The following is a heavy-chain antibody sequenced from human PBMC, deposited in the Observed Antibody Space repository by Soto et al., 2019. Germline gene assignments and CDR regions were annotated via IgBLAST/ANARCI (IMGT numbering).Heavy chain of an antibody. CDR2: IIPMLAIT. CDR1: GGTFNVYT. V-gene: IGHV1-69*02. Sequence: QVQLVQSGAEVKKPGSSVKVSCKASGGTFNVYTIIWVRQAPGQGLEWMGRIIPMLAITNYAQRFQCRVTLTADTSTTTAYMELSSLKSEDTAVYYCALGSWSGETFDIWGQGTLVTVSS. J-gene: IGHJ3*02. D-gene: IGHD6-13*01. CDR3: ALGSWSGETFDI.